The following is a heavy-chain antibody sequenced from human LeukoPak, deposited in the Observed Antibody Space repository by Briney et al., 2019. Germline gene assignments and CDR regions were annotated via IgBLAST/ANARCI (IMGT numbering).Heavy chain of an antibody. J-gene: IGHJ4*02. CDR2: IKSKTDGGTT. D-gene: IGHD1-26*01. Sequence: GGSLRLSCAASGFTFSNAWMSWVRQAPGKGLEWVGRIKSKTDGGTTDYAAPVKGRFTISRDDSKNTLYLQMNSLKTEDTAVYYCTTEFGVSGYWELWGQGTLVTVSS. CDR3: TTEFGVSGYWEL. CDR1: GFTFSNAW. V-gene: IGHV3-15*01.